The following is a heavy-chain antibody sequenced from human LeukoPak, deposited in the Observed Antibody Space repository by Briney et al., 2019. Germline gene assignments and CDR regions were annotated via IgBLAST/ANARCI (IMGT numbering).Heavy chain of an antibody. D-gene: IGHD5-18*01. CDR3: ARASLGYNFEH. CDR1: GVSINSDGYY. V-gene: IGHV4-31*03. CDR2: IYYRGST. Sequence: SETLSLTCTVSGVSINSDGYYWDWVRQHPGKGLGWIGYIYYRGSTYYNPSLKSRLTISIDTSENQFSLNLTSVTAADTAVYFCARASLGYNFEHWGQGALVSVSS. J-gene: IGHJ4*02.